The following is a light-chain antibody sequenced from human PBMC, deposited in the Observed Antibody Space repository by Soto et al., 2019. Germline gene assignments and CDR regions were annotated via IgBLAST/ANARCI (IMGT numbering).Light chain of an antibody. J-gene: IGKJ1*01. CDR3: QQRSSWWT. Sequence: EIVLTQSPATLSLSPGERATPSCRASQSVRSYLAWYQQKPGRAPRLLIYDASNRATGIPARFSGSGSGTDFTLTISSLEPEDFAVYYCQQRSSWWTFGQGTKVEIK. CDR1: QSVRSY. V-gene: IGKV3-11*01. CDR2: DAS.